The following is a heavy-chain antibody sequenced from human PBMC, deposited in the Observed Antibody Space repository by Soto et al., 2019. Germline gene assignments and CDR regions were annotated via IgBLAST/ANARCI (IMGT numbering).Heavy chain of an antibody. J-gene: IGHJ3*02. CDR1: GFTFSSYS. D-gene: IGHD2-8*01. Sequence: GGSLRLSCAASGFTFSSYSMNWVRQAPGKGLEWVSSISSSSSYIYYADSVKGRFTISRDNAKNSLYLQMNSLRAEDTAVYYCATAFMYCTNGVCSDAFDIWGKGTMVTVSS. V-gene: IGHV3-21*01. CDR2: ISSSSSYI. CDR3: ATAFMYCTNGVCSDAFDI.